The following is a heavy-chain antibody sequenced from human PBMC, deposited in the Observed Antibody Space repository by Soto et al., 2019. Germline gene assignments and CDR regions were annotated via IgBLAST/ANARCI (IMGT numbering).Heavy chain of an antibody. CDR2: INPNSGGT. CDR3: ARGESSHKKQHYYYYGMDV. CDR1: GYPFSGYY. J-gene: IGHJ6*02. Sequence: GXSVKVSSAAAGYPFSGYYMHWVRQAPGQGLEWMGWINPNSGGTNYAQKFQGWVTMTRDTSISTAYMELSRLRSDDTAVYYCARGESSHKKQHYYYYGMDVWGRRTTVTVSS. V-gene: IGHV1-2*04. D-gene: IGHD6-13*01.